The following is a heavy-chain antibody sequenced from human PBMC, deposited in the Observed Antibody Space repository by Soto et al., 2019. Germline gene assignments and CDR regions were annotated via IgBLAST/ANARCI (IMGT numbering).Heavy chain of an antibody. CDR1: GGSFSGYY. CDR3: ARSSVRGWSY. Sequence: SETLSLTCAVHGGSFSGYYWTWIRQPPGKGLEWIGEITHSGSTNYNPSLKSRVTISVDTSKNQFSPNLNSVTAADTAVYYCARSSVRGWSYWGQGTLVTVSS. D-gene: IGHD3-10*02. V-gene: IGHV4-34*01. J-gene: IGHJ4*02. CDR2: ITHSGST.